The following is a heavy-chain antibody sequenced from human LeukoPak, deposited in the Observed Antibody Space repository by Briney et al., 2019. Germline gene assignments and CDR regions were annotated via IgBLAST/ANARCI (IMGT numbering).Heavy chain of an antibody. CDR3: AKDLGRAVAGTIY. Sequence: PGGSLRLSCAASGFTFSSYAMSWVRQAPGKGLEWVSAISGSGGSTHYADSVKGRFTISRDNSKNTLYLQMNSLRAEDTAVYYCAKDLGRAVAGTIYWGQGTLVTVSS. J-gene: IGHJ4*02. D-gene: IGHD6-19*01. CDR1: GFTFSSYA. CDR2: ISGSGGST. V-gene: IGHV3-23*01.